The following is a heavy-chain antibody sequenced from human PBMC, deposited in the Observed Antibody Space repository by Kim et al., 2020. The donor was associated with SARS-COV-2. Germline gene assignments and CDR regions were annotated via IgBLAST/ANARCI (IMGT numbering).Heavy chain of an antibody. J-gene: IGHJ4*02. V-gene: IGHV1-24*01. CDR3: ATNLEVDTAMDRRG. D-gene: IGHD5-18*01. Sequence: AQKFQGRVTMTEDTSTDTAYMELSSLRSEDTAVYYCATNLEVDTAMDRRGWGQGTLVTVSS.